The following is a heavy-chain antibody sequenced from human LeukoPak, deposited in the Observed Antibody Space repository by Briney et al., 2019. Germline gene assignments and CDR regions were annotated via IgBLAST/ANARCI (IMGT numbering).Heavy chain of an antibody. J-gene: IGHJ4*02. V-gene: IGHV4-34*01. D-gene: IGHD6-13*01. CDR1: GGSFSGYY. CDR2: IYHSGST. Sequence: SETLSLTCAVYGGSFSGYYWSWIRQPPGKGLEWIGSIYHSGSTYYNPSLKSRVTISVDTSKNQFSLKLSSVTAADTAVYYCARNWVAAASFDYWGQGTLVTVSS. CDR3: ARNWVAAASFDY.